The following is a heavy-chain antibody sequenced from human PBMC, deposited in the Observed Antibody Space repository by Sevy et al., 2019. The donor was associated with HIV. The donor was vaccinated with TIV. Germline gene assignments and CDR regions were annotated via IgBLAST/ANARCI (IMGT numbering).Heavy chain of an antibody. CDR2: ISSSGNTI. CDR3: TRDLPPSATTVAHFDY. CDR1: GFTFSSFE. V-gene: IGHV3-48*03. J-gene: IGHJ4*02. D-gene: IGHD4-17*01. Sequence: GGSLRLSCAASGFTFSSFEMNWVRQAPGKGLEWVSYISSSGNTISYSDSVKGGFTISRDNAKNSLYLQMNSLRVEDTAIYYCTRDLPPSATTVAHFDYWGQGTLVTVSS.